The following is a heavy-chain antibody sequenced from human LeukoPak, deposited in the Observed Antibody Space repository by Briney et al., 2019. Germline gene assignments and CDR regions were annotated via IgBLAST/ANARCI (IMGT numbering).Heavy chain of an antibody. V-gene: IGHV4-59*12. CDR3: ARDGGGRLEYFFDY. J-gene: IGHJ4*02. D-gene: IGHD3-3*01. CDR1: GGAIRGYY. CDR2: ISDSGST. Sequence: SETLSLTCSVSGGAIRGYYWHWIRQPPGKGLEWIGYISDSGSTNYNPSLKTRGAISVGSSKNQFSLRLSSVTAADTAVYFCARDGGGRLEYFFDYWGQGTLVTVSS.